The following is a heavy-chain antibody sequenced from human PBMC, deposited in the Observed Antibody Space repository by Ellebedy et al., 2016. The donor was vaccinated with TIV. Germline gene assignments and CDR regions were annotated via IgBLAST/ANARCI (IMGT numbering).Heavy chain of an antibody. Sequence: GGSLRLSCAVSGFPVRDNYVSWVRQAPGRGLEWVTSLSANGISTYSAESVKGRFTISRDPSKNTVYLQMTSLRAEDTAVYYCAKDERTGQWLPHDAFDVWGQGTMVTVSS. V-gene: IGHV3-23*01. J-gene: IGHJ3*01. CDR3: AKDERTGQWLPHDAFDV. CDR2: LSANGIST. CDR1: GFPVRDNY. D-gene: IGHD6-19*01.